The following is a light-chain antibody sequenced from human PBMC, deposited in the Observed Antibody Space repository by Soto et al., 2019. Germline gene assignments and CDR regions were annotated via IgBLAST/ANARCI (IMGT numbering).Light chain of an antibody. CDR3: QQCASYPT. Sequence: DIQMTQSPSSLSASVGDRVTVTCRASQSISSWVAWYQQKPGKAPKLLIYKASTLESGVPSRFSGSGSGTEFTLTISSLQPDDFATYYCQQCASYPTFGGGTRVEIK. J-gene: IGKJ4*01. V-gene: IGKV1-5*03. CDR2: KAS. CDR1: QSISSW.